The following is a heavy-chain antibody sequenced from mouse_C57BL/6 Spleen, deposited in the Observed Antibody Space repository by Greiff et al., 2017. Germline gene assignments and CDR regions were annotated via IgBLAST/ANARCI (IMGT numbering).Heavy chain of an antibody. Sequence: VQLQQPGAELVKPGASVKLSCKASGYTFTSYWMHWVKQRPGQGLEWIGMIHPNSGSTNYNEKFKSKATLTVDKSSSTAYMQLSSLTSEDSAVYYCARDTTGLTNWYFDVWGTGTTVTVSS. CDR1: GYTFTSYW. J-gene: IGHJ1*03. CDR2: IHPNSGST. D-gene: IGHD1-1*01. CDR3: ARDTTGLTNWYFDV. V-gene: IGHV1-64*01.